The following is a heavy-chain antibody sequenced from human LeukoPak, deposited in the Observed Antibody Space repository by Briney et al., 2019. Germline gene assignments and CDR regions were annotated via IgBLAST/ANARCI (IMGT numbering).Heavy chain of an antibody. D-gene: IGHD3-22*01. CDR1: GFTFSSYA. CDR3: ARARPPQYYYDSRRLGYYFDY. CDR2: ISGSGGNT. J-gene: IGHJ4*02. V-gene: IGHV3-23*01. Sequence: PGGSLRLSCAASGFTFSSYAMSWVRQAPGKGLEWVSVISGSGGNTYYADSVKGRFTISRDNSKNTLYLQMNSLRAEDTAVYYCARARPPQYYYDSRRLGYYFDYWGQGTLVTVSS.